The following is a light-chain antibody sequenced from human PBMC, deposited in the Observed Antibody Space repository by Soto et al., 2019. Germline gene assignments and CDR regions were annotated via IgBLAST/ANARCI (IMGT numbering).Light chain of an antibody. J-gene: IGKJ2*02. CDR3: QQSYSTPWT. V-gene: IGKV1-39*01. CDR2: AAS. Sequence: DIQMTQSPSSLSASVGDRVTITCRASQTISSSLIWYQQKPGKAPRTLIYAASSLQSGVPSRFSGSGSGTYFTFIISSLQPEDFATYFCQQSYSTPWTFGQGTKLEIK. CDR1: QTISSS.